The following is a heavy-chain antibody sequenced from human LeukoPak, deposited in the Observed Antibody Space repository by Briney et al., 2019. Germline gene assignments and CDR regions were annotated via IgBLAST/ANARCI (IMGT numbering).Heavy chain of an antibody. CDR2: IYSGGST. D-gene: IGHD3-16*02. Sequence: GGSLRLSCAASGFTVSSNYMSWVRQAPGKGLEWVSVIYSGGSTYYADSVKGRFTISRDNSKNTLYLQMNSLRAEDTAVYYCARERYDYVWGSYRRNYYYYYMDVWGKGTTVTISS. J-gene: IGHJ6*03. CDR1: GFTVSSNY. V-gene: IGHV3-53*01. CDR3: ARERYDYVWGSYRRNYYYYYMDV.